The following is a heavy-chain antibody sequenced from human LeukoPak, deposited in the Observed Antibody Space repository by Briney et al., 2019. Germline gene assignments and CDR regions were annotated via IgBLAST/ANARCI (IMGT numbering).Heavy chain of an antibody. CDR1: GGTFSSYA. D-gene: IGHD6-6*01. CDR2: IIPIFGTA. V-gene: IGHV1-69*13. Sequence: ASVKVSCKASGGTFSSYAISWVRQAPGQGLEWMGGIIPIFGTANYAQKFQGRVTITADESTSTAYMELRSLRSDDTAVYYCAREGSIAGIYYFDYWGQGTLVTVSS. CDR3: AREGSIAGIYYFDY. J-gene: IGHJ4*02.